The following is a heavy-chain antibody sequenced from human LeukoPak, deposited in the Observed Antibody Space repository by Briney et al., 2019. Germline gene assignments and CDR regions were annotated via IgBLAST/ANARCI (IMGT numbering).Heavy chain of an antibody. CDR1: GGTFSSYA. Sequence: GASVKVSCKASGGTFSSYAISWVRQAPGQGLEWMGIINPNRGSTSYAQKFQGRVTMTRDMSTSTVYMELSSLRSEDTAVYYCATGGHVRVYDSSAYYGHYWGQGTLVTVSS. V-gene: IGHV1-46*01. CDR2: INPNRGST. D-gene: IGHD3-22*01. CDR3: ATGGHVRVYDSSAYYGHY. J-gene: IGHJ4*02.